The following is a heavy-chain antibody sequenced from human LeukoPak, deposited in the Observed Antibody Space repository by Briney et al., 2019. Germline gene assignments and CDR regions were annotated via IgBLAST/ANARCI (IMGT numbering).Heavy chain of an antibody. J-gene: IGHJ4*02. CDR1: GFTFSRDW. CDR2: MNSDGSTT. V-gene: IGHV3-74*01. D-gene: IGHD7-27*01. Sequence: GGSLRLSCAASGFTFSRDWMHCVRQAPGKGLVWVSRMNSDGSTTNYADSVKGRFTISRDNSKNTLYLQMNSLRAEDTAVYYCVRDLMGTSDHWGQGSLVTVSS. CDR3: VRDLMGTSDH.